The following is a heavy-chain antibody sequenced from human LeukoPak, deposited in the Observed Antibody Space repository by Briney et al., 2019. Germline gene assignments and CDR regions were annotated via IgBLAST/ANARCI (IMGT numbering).Heavy chain of an antibody. V-gene: IGHV3-30*04. Sequence: PGGSLRLSCAASGFTFSSYAMHWVRQAPGMGLEWVAVISYDGSNKYYADSVKGRFTISRDNSKNTLYLQMNSLRAEDTAVYYCARGPSGLADFDYWGQGTLVTVSS. CDR3: ARGPSGLADFDY. CDR1: GFTFSSYA. CDR2: ISYDGSNK. J-gene: IGHJ4*02.